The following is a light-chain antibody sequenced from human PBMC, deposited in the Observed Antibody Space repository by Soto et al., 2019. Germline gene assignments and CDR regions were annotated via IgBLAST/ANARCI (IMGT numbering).Light chain of an antibody. CDR3: QQFKRYPYT. CDR1: QAISDS. CDR2: AAS. J-gene: IGKJ2*01. Sequence: AIQLTQSPSSLSASVGDRVTITCRASQAISDSLVWYQQNPGQAPKLLIYAASTLESGVPARFSGSGSGTHFTRAISSLHPADFAAYECQQFKRYPYTFGQGTKLEI. V-gene: IGKV1-13*02.